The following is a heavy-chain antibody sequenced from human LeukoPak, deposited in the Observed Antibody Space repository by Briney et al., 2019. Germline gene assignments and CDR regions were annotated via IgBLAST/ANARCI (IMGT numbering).Heavy chain of an antibody. CDR2: IKSKIDGETI. CDR3: VKYTSSSNPYHYYYYMDV. J-gene: IGHJ6*03. Sequence: GGSLRLSCAASGFTFTDARMSWVRQAPGKGLEWVGRIKSKIDGETIDYATPVKGRVGISRLDSRNTLYLQLNSLRIEDTGVYYCVKYTSSSNPYHYYYYMDVWGKGTTVTVSS. D-gene: IGHD6-6*01. V-gene: IGHV3-15*01. CDR1: GFTFTDAR.